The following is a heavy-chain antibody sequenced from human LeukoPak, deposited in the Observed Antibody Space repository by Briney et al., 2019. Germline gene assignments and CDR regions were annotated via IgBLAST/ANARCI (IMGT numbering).Heavy chain of an antibody. V-gene: IGHV3-21*01. D-gene: IGHD3-10*01. J-gene: IGHJ5*02. CDR3: AREDPRAELLRTNWFDP. Sequence: GGSLRLSCAASGLTFSSYSMNWVRQAPGKGLEWVSSIRSSSSYIYYADSVKGRFTTSRDNAKNSLYLQVNSLRAEDTAVYYCAREDPRAELLRTNWFDPWGQGTLVTVSS. CDR2: IRSSSSYI. CDR1: GLTFSSYS.